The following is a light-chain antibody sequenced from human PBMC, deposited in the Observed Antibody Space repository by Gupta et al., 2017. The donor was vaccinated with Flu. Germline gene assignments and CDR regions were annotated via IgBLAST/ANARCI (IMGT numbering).Light chain of an antibody. J-gene: IGLJ3*02. Sequence: QAALPQPASASGSPGQSNTTSCPGTSSDVGGYNYVSWYQQHPGKAPKLMIYEVSNRPSGVSNRFSGSKSGNTASLTISGLQAEDEADYYCSSYTSSSTRVFGGGTKLTVL. CDR1: SSDVGGYNY. CDR3: SSYTSSSTRV. CDR2: EVS. V-gene: IGLV2-14*01.